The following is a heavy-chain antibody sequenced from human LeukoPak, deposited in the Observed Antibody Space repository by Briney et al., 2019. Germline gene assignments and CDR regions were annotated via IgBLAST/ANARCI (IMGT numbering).Heavy chain of an antibody. D-gene: IGHD4-17*01. Sequence: GASVKVSCKASGYTYGVSWVRQAPGQGLEWMGWISRDNGNTNYAQNLQGRVTMTTDTSTNTAYMELRRLTSDDTAVYYCAMYGAYDNWFDPWGQGTLVTVSS. CDR3: AMYGAYDNWFDP. CDR2: ISRDNGNT. J-gene: IGHJ5*02. CDR1: GYTYG. V-gene: IGHV1-18*01.